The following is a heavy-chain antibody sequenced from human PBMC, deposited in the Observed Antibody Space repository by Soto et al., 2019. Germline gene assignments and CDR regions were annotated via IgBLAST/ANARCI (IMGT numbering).Heavy chain of an antibody. D-gene: IGHD6-6*01. CDR3: ARGGQQVVSFDY. CDR2: IIPVLGVS. Sequence: QVHLVQSGAEVKKAGSSVKVSCKTSRGTISTYAISWVRQAPGQGLEWMGKIIPVLGVSDYAQKFQGRLTITADKSTATAYMGLSSLRSEDTAVYYCARGGQQVVSFDYWGQGTLVSVSS. J-gene: IGHJ4*02. V-gene: IGHV1-69*04. CDR1: RGTISTYA.